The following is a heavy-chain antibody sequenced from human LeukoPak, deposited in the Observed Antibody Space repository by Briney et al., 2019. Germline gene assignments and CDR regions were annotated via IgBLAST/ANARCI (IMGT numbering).Heavy chain of an antibody. J-gene: IGHJ5*02. CDR2: ISAYNGNT. V-gene: IGHV1-18*01. CDR1: GYTFTSYG. CDR3: ASLFSSTSRNWFDP. D-gene: IGHD2-2*01. Sequence: ASVKVSCKASGYTFTSYGISWVRQAPGQGLEWMGWISAYNGNTNYAQKLQGRVTMTTDTSTSTAYMELRSLRSDDTAVYYCASLFSSTSRNWFDPWGQGTLVTVSS.